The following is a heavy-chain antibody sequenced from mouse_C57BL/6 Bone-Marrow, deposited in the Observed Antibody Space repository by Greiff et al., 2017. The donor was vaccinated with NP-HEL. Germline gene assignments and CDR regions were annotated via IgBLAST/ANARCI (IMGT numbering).Heavy chain of an antibody. D-gene: IGHD2-4*01. Sequence: EVQLQQSGPVLVKPGASVKMSCKASGYTFTDYYMNWVKQSHGKSLEWIGVINPYNGGTSYNQKFKGKATLTVDKSSSTAYMELNSLTSEDSAVYYCAGLRQGYWYLDVWGTGTTVTVSS. CDR3: AGLRQGYWYLDV. CDR1: GYTFTDYY. V-gene: IGHV1-19*01. CDR2: INPYNGGT. J-gene: IGHJ1*03.